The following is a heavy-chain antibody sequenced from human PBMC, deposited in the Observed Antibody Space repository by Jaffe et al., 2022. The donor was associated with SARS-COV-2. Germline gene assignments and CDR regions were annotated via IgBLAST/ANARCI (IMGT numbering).Heavy chain of an antibody. CDR3: ARGVVPSAYHYYYIDV. V-gene: IGHV1-69*01. Sequence: QVHLVQSGAEVKKPGSSVKVSCQASGDTISSHAFTWVRQAPGQGLEWMGGIIPIFNTADYAPKFQGRVTITADESTSTAYIQLNNLRSDDTALYYCARGVVPSAYHYYYIDVWGKGTAVTVSS. J-gene: IGHJ6*03. D-gene: IGHD2-2*01. CDR1: GDTISSHA. CDR2: IIPIFNTA.